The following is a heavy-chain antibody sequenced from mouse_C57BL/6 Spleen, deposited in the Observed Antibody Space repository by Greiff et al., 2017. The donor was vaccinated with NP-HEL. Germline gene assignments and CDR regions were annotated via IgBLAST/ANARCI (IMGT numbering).Heavy chain of an antibody. CDR3: ARKGAYGYYFDY. V-gene: IGHV1-52*01. Sequence: VQLQQPGAELVRPGSSVKLSCKASGYTFTSYWMHWVKQRPIQGLEWIGNIDPSDSETHYNQKFKDKATLTVDKSSSTAYMQLSSLTSEDSAVYYCARKGAYGYYFDYWGQGTTLTVSS. CDR1: GYTFTSYW. J-gene: IGHJ2*01. D-gene: IGHD2-2*01. CDR2: IDPSDSET.